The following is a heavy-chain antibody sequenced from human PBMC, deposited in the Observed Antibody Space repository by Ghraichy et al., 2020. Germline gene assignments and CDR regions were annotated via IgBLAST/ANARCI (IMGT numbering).Heavy chain of an antibody. Sequence: ASVKVSCKASGYTFTSYGISWVRQAPGQGLEWMGRISAYNGNTNYAQKLQGRVTMTTDTSTSTAYMELRSLRSDDTAVYYCARGNIGYCSSTSCPPGVRGMDVWGQGTTVTVSS. CDR1: GYTFTSYG. J-gene: IGHJ6*02. D-gene: IGHD2-2*03. CDR3: ARGNIGYCSSTSCPPGVRGMDV. V-gene: IGHV1-18*01. CDR2: ISAYNGNT.